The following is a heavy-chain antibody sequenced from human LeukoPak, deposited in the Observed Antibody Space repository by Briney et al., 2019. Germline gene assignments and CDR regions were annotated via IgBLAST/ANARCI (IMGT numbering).Heavy chain of an antibody. D-gene: IGHD3-22*01. CDR3: ARASAGYYDSSGYRHPGYYYYMDV. CDR2: IKQDGSEK. Sequence: GGSLRLSCAASGFTFSSYWMSWVRQAPGKGLEWVANIKQDGSEKYYVDSVKGRFTISRDNAKNSLYLQMNSLRAEDTVVYYCARASAGYYDSSGYRHPGYYYYMDVWGKGTTVTVSS. J-gene: IGHJ6*03. CDR1: GFTFSSYW. V-gene: IGHV3-7*01.